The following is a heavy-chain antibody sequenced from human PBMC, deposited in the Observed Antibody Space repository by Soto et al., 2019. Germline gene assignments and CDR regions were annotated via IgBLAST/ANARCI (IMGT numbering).Heavy chain of an antibody. D-gene: IGHD6-6*01. J-gene: IGHJ5*02. Sequence: PSETLSLTCTVSGGSISSSTYYWDWIRQPPGKGLEWIGAMYYSGNKTYNPSLESRVTMSVDTSKNQFSLKLSSVTHTDMAVYYCASRSSSSLGSLFDPWGRGILVTV. V-gene: IGHV4-39*01. CDR3: ASRSSSSLGSLFDP. CDR1: GGSISSSTYY. CDR2: MYYSGNK.